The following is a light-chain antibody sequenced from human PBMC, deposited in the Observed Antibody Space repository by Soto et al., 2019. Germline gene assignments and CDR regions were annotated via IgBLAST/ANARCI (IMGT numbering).Light chain of an antibody. CDR1: QSVGNN. CDR3: QHQSNWPRT. Sequence: EIVMTQSSVTLSVSPGERATLSCRASQSVGNNLAWYQHKPGQAPRLLIHGASTRATGIPARFSGSGSGTEFTLTISSLQSEDFAIYYCQHQSNWPRTFGQGTKVEIK. V-gene: IGKV3-15*01. J-gene: IGKJ1*01. CDR2: GAS.